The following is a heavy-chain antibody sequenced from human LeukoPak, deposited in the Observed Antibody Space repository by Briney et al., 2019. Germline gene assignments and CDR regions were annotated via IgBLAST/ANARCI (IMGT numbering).Heavy chain of an antibody. CDR3: ARHEGSATVVTPFDY. CDR1: GGSISSYY. V-gene: IGHV4-59*08. J-gene: IGHJ4*02. CDR2: IYYSGST. Sequence: KSSETLSLTCIVSGGSISSYYWSWIRQPPGKGLEYIGYIYYSGSTNYNPSLKSRVTISVDTSKNQFSLKLSSVTAADTAVYYCARHEGSATVVTPFDYWGQGTLVTVSS. D-gene: IGHD4-23*01.